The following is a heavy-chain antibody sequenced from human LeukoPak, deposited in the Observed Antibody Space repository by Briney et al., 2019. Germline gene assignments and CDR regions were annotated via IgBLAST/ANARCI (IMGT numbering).Heavy chain of an antibody. CDR2: IYHSGST. J-gene: IGHJ4*02. V-gene: IGHV4-59*01. Sequence: SETLPLTCTVSGDSISTYYWNWIRQPPGKGLEWIGYIYHSGSTNYNPSLKSRVTISVDTSKNQFSLKLSSVTAADTAVYYCARAFSSSSFYFNYWGQGTLVTVSS. D-gene: IGHD6-6*01. CDR1: GDSISTYY. CDR3: ARAFSSSSFYFNY.